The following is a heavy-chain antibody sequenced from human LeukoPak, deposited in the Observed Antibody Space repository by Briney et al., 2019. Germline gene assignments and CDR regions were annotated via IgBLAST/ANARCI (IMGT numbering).Heavy chain of an antibody. CDR3: ARVDY. CDR1: GVSFSYYY. J-gene: IGHJ4*02. V-gene: IGHV4-34*01. Sequence: SETLSLTCAVYGVSFSYYYWSWIRQPPGKGLEWIGEINHSGITNYNPSLKSRVTISADTSKNQFSLKLTSVTAADTAVYYCARVDYWGQGTLVTVSS. CDR2: INHSGIT.